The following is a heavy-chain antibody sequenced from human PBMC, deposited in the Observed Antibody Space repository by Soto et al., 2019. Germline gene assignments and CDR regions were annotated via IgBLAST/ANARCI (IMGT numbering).Heavy chain of an antibody. CDR1: GGSISSSSYY. D-gene: IGHD2-2*01. CDR2: IYYSGIT. V-gene: IGHV4-39*01. CDR3: ARPHYCGSSGCYEAFAS. Sequence: QLQLQESGPGLVKPSETLSLTCTVSGGSISSSSYYWGWIRQPPGKGLEWIGSIYYSGITYSNPSLNSRVSLSVDTSKSQFSLKLSSVTAADTAVYYCARPHYCGSSGCYEAFASWGQGTLVTVS. J-gene: IGHJ5*01.